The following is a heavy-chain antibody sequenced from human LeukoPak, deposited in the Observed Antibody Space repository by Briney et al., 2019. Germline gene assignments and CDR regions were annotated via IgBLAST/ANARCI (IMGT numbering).Heavy chain of an antibody. Sequence: ASVKVSCKVSGYTLTELSMHWVRQAPGKGLEWMGGFDPEDGETIYAQKFQGRVAMTEDTSTDTAYMELSSLRSDDTAVYYCARDGYYDSSGYPNYWGQGTLVTVSS. CDR3: ARDGYYDSSGYPNY. CDR1: GYTLTELS. J-gene: IGHJ4*02. D-gene: IGHD3-22*01. CDR2: FDPEDGET. V-gene: IGHV1-24*01.